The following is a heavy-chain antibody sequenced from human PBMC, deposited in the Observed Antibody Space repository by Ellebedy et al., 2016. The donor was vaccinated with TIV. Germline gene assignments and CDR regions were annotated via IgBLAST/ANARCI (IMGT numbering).Heavy chain of an antibody. D-gene: IGHD4-17*01. Sequence: GGSLRLSCAASGFTFSSYAMSWVRQAPGKGLEWVSAISGSGGSTYYADSVKGRFTISRDNSKNTLYLQMNSLTAADTAVYYCARSIGFYGDPDKWGQGTLVTVSS. V-gene: IGHV3-23*01. CDR1: GFTFSSYA. J-gene: IGHJ4*02. CDR2: ISGSGGST. CDR3: ARSIGFYGDPDK.